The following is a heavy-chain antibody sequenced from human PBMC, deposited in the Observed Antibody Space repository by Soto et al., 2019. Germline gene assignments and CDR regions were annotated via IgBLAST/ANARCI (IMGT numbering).Heavy chain of an antibody. CDR3: ARALGIAVAGTWGGFDY. D-gene: IGHD6-19*01. J-gene: IGHJ4*02. CDR1: GFTFSSYS. Sequence: GGSLRLSCAASGFTFSSYSMNWVRQAPGKGLEWVSSISSSSSYIYYADSVKGRFTISRDNAKNSLYLQMNSLRAEDTAVYYCARALGIAVAGTWGGFDYWGQGTLVTVSS. CDR2: ISSSSSYI. V-gene: IGHV3-21*01.